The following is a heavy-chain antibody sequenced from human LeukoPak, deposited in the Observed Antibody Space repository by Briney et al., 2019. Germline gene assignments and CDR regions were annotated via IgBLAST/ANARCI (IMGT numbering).Heavy chain of an antibody. D-gene: IGHD3-22*01. CDR2: ISSSSI. J-gene: IGHJ4*02. Sequence: PGGSLRLSCAASGFTFSSYNMNWVRQAPGKGLEWISFISSSSIYYADSVKGRFTISRDNAKNSLYLQMNSLRAEDTAVYYCARELSSGYYGWGQGTLVTVSS. V-gene: IGHV3-48*01. CDR1: GFTFSSYN. CDR3: ARELSSGYYG.